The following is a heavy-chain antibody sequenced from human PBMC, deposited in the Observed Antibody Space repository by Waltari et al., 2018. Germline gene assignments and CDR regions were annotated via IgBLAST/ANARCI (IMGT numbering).Heavy chain of an antibody. V-gene: IGHV4-39*07. CDR2: IYYSGST. CDR1: GGSISSSSYY. D-gene: IGHD2-21*02. Sequence: QLQLQESGPGLVKPSETLSLTCTVSGGSISSSSYYWGWIRQPPGKGLEWIGSIYYSGSTYYNPSLKSRVTISVDTSKNQFSLKLSSVTAEDTAVYYCAKADCGGDCYLLNYWGQGTLVTVSS. J-gene: IGHJ4*02. CDR3: AKADCGGDCYLLNY.